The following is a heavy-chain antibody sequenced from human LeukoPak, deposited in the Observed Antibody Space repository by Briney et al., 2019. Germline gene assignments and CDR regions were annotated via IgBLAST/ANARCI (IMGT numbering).Heavy chain of an antibody. CDR1: GYTFTGYY. D-gene: IGHD4-17*01. CDR2: INPNSGGT. V-gene: IGHV1-2*02. Sequence: ASVKVSCKASGYTFTGYYMHWVRQAPGQGLEWMGWINPNSGGTNYAQKFRGRVTMTRDTSISTAYMELSRLRSDDTAVYYCARGGYAVTIYYFDYWGQGTLVTVSS. CDR3: ARGGYAVTIYYFDY. J-gene: IGHJ4*02.